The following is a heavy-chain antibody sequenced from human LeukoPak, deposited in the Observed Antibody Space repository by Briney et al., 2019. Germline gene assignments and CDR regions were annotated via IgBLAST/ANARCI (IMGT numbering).Heavy chain of an antibody. V-gene: IGHV3-23*01. J-gene: IGHJ4*02. CDR2: ISGSGSAT. Sequence: GGSLRLSCAASGFTFGSYAMTWVRQAPGKGLEWVSAISGSGSATYYADSVKGRFTISRDNSRNTLFLQMSSLRAEDTAVYYCARDMLSGDYGGNYWGQGTLVTVSS. D-gene: IGHD4-23*01. CDR3: ARDMLSGDYGGNY. CDR1: GFTFGSYA.